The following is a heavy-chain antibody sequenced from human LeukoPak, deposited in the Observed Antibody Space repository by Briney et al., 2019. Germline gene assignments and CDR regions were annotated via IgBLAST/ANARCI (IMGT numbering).Heavy chain of an antibody. CDR2: IRSKAYGGTT. D-gene: IGHD3-16*02. CDR1: GFTFGDYA. Sequence: PGGSLRLSCTASGFTFGDYAMSWFRQAPGKGLAWVGFIRSKAYGGTTEYAASVKGRFTISRDDSKSIAYLQMNSLKTEDTAVYYCTSLMITFGGVIVALPDYWGQGTLVTVSS. CDR3: TSLMITFGGVIVALPDY. J-gene: IGHJ4*02. V-gene: IGHV3-49*03.